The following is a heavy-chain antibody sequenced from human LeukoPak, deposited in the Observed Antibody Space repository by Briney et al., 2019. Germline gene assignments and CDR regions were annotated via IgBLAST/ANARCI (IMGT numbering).Heavy chain of an antibody. CDR3: ARPGVIAADGTYYFDY. J-gene: IGHJ4*02. CDR2: VNPNSGGT. Sequence: ASVKVSCKASGYTFTGYYMHWVRQAPGQGLEWMGWVNPNSGGTNYAQKFQGRVTMTRDTSISTAYMELSRLRSDDTAVYYCARPGVIAADGTYYFDYWGQGTLVTVSS. CDR1: GYTFTGYY. V-gene: IGHV1-2*02. D-gene: IGHD6-13*01.